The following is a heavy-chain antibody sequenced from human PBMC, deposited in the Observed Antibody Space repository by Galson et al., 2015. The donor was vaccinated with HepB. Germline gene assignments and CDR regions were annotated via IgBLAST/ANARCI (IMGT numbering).Heavy chain of an antibody. CDR3: ARGLWDDYGDSSPDY. CDR2: INPNSGGT. D-gene: IGHD4-17*01. V-gene: IGHV1-2*02. CDR1: GYTFTGYY. J-gene: IGHJ4*02. Sequence: SVKVSCKASGYTFTGYYMHWVRQAPGQGLEWMGWINPNSGGTKYAQKFQGRVTMTRDTSISTAYMELSRLRSDDTAIYYCARGLWDDYGDSSPDYWGQGTLVTVSS.